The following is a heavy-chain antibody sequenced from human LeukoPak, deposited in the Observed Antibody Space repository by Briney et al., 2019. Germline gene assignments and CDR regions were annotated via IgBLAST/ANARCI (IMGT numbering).Heavy chain of an antibody. CDR2: TNHIGIT. Sequence: PSETLSLTRAVYGGSYSGYYWSWLRQPPGKGLEWVGETNHIGITKYNPSLKSRVTISVPTPKNQFSLKRSCVTAADTAVYYFARGSAGYYYYFGMDVCGQGATVTVSS. D-gene: IGHD3-10*01. J-gene: IGHJ6*02. V-gene: IGHV4-34*01. CDR3: ARGSAGYYYYFGMDV. CDR1: GGSYSGYY.